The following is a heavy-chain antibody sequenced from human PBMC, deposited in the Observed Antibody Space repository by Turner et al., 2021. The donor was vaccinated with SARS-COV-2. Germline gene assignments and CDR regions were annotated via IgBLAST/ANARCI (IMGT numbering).Heavy chain of an antibody. CDR2: INHSRST. J-gene: IGHJ5*02. CDR1: GGSFRGYY. D-gene: IGHD2-21*01. Sequence: QVQLQQWGAGLLKPSETLSLTCVVYGGSFRGYYWSWIRQPPGKGREWIGEINHSRSTNYTRSLKRRGTKSVDTSKNQFSLKLSSVTAADTAVYYCARLNPPEVGGGDWFDPWGQGTLVTVSS. CDR3: ARLNPPEVGGGDWFDP. V-gene: IGHV4-34*01.